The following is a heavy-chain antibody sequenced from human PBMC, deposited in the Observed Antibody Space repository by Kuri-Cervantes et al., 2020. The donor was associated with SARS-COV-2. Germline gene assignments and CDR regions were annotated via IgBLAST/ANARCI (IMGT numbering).Heavy chain of an antibody. CDR2: INHLGSN. CDR3: ASFGGGGSYGGFDP. CDR1: GGSFSGYY. Sequence: SQTLSLLWAVYGGSFSGYYWSWIRQPPGKGLEWIGEINHLGSNNYNPSFKSRVTISVDTSKNQFSLKLSSVTAADPAVYYCASFGGGGSYGGFDPWGQGTLVTVSS. V-gene: IGHV4-34*01. D-gene: IGHD3-16*01. J-gene: IGHJ5*02.